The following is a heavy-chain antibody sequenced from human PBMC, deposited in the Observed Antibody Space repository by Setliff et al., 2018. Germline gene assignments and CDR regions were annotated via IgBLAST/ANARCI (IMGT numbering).Heavy chain of an antibody. CDR3: STGSIVGATAAEYFQH. J-gene: IGHJ1*01. V-gene: IGHV3-7*01. D-gene: IGHD1-26*01. CDR1: GFTFPTYW. Sequence: GGSLRLSCAASGFTFPTYWMTWVRQAPGKGLEWVANIKQDGSEKNYVDSVKGRFTISRDNARNSLYLQMNSLRAEDTAVYYCSTGSIVGATAAEYFQHWGQGTLVTVSS. CDR2: IKQDGSEK.